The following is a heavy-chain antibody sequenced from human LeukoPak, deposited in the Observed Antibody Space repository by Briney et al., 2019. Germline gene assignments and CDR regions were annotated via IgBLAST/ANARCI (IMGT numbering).Heavy chain of an antibody. D-gene: IGHD3-22*01. CDR2: INPSGGST. CDR1: GYTFTSYY. Sequence: ASVKVSYKASGYTFTSYYMHWVRQAPGQGLEWMGIINPSGGSTSYAQKFQGRVTMTRDTSTSTVYMELSSLRSEDTAVYYCARETVHYYDSSGYRFDYWGQGTLVTVSS. CDR3: ARETVHYYDSSGYRFDY. V-gene: IGHV1-46*01. J-gene: IGHJ4*02.